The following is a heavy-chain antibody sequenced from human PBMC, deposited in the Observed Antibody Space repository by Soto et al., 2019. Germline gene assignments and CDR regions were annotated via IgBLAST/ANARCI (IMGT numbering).Heavy chain of an antibody. Sequence: QVQLVQSGAEVKKPGASVKVSCKASGYTFTSYYMHWVRQAPGQGLEWMGIINPSGGSTSYAQKCQGRVNMTRDTATCTVYMELSSLRSEDTAVNYCARTPVAYCSGGSCYLATFDYWGQGTLVTVSS. CDR2: INPSGGST. CDR3: ARTPVAYCSGGSCYLATFDY. D-gene: IGHD2-15*01. CDR1: GYTFTSYY. J-gene: IGHJ4*02. V-gene: IGHV1-46*01.